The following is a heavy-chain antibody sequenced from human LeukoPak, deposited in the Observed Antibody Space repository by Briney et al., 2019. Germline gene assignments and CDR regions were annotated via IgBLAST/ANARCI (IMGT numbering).Heavy chain of an antibody. Sequence: SETLSLTCTVSGASIRTYHWSWFRQSPGKGLEWTASIYDSGYTNYSPSLKSRTTISVDTSNNQFSLRLTSVTAADTAVYYCARLNKAGGSHRGFDCWGQGTLVTVSS. V-gene: IGHV4-59*08. D-gene: IGHD3-10*01. J-gene: IGHJ4*02. CDR3: ARLNKAGGSHRGFDC. CDR2: IYDSGYT. CDR1: GASIRTYH.